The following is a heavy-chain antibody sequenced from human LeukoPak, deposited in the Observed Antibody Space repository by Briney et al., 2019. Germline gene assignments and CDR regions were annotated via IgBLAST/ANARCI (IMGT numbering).Heavy chain of an antibody. CDR2: IRYDGNNK. CDR3: AKDGAIVATIGYYFDY. V-gene: IGHV3-30*02. J-gene: IGHJ4*02. D-gene: IGHD5-12*01. Sequence: PGGSLRLSCATSGFTFSNDGMHWVRQAPGKGLEWVAFIRYDGNNKYYADSVKGRFTISRDNSKNTLYLQMNILRAEDTAVYYCAKDGAIVATIGYYFDYWGQGTLVTVSS. CDR1: GFTFSNDG.